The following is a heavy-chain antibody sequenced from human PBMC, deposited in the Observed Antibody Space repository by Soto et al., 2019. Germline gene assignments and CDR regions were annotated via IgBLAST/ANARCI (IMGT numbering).Heavy chain of an antibody. CDR2: IYPGDSDT. V-gene: IGHV5-51*01. CDR3: ARLTHGITGTPAGGAFDI. D-gene: IGHD1-20*01. J-gene: IGHJ3*02. Sequence: PGESLKISCKGSGYSFTSYWIGWVRQMPGKGLEWMGIIYPGDSDTRYSPSFQGQVTISADKSISTAYLQWSSLKASDTAMYYCARLTHGITGTPAGGAFDIWGQGTMVTVSS. CDR1: GYSFTSYW.